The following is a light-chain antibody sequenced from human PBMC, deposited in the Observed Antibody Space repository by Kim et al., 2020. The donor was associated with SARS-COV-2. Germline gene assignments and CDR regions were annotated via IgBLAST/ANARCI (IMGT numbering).Light chain of an antibody. J-gene: IGKJ1*01. V-gene: IGKV3-15*01. CDR2: GAS. Sequence: GSPGERVTLSCRASQSVSSNLAWYQQKPGQAPRLLIYGASTRATGIPARFSGSGSGTAFTLTISSLQSEDFAVYYCQQYNNWPQTFGQGTKVDIK. CDR1: QSVSSN. CDR3: QQYNNWPQT.